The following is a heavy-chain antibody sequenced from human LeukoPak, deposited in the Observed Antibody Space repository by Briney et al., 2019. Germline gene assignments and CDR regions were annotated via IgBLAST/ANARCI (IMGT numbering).Heavy chain of an antibody. CDR1: GYTFTSYG. D-gene: IGHD3-3*01. V-gene: IGHV1-8*03. J-gene: IGHJ6*03. CDR2: MNPNSGNT. CDR3: ARTSITIFGVVPWYYYMDV. Sequence: ASVKVSCKASGYTFTSYGISWVRQATGQGLEWMGWMNPNSGNTGYAQKFQGRVTITRNTSISTAYMELSSLRSEDTAVYYCARTSITIFGVVPWYYYMDVWGKGTTVTVSS.